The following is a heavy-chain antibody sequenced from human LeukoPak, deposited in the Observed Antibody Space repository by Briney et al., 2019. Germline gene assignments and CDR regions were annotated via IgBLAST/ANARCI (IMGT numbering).Heavy chain of an antibody. D-gene: IGHD3-22*01. Sequence: SETLSLTCTVSGGSIISNYWRWIRQSAGTGLEWIGRIYGSGITDYNPSLKSRVTMSLDTSRKQSSLRLTSVTAADTALYYCARLKFYDSTGYSPGYYMDVWGKGTTVSVFS. CDR3: ARLKFYDSTGYSPGYYMDV. J-gene: IGHJ6*03. V-gene: IGHV4-4*07. CDR1: GGSIISNY. CDR2: IYGSGIT.